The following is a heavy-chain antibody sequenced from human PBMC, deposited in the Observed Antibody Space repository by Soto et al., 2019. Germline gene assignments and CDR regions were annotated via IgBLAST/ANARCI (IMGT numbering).Heavy chain of an antibody. J-gene: IGHJ4*02. CDR3: ARGLRGVLDY. D-gene: IGHD5-12*01. V-gene: IGHV3-33*01. CDR1: GLNFGNFG. CDR2: ISNDENIK. Sequence: GGSLRLSCVASGLNFGNFGMHWVRQAPGKGLEWLTVISNDENIKRDSVRGRFAIARDNSKNTLYLHLTSLRAEDTAIYYCARGLRGVLDYWGQGTLVTVSS.